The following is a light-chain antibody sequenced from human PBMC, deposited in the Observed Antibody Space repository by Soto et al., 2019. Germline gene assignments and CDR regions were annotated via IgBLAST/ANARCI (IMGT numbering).Light chain of an antibody. J-gene: IGLJ2*01. CDR1: TSNIGYNY. CDR3: ATWDDTLTAVV. CDR2: KNS. Sequence: QSVLTQPPSAPGAPGQRVTIPCSGSTSNIGYNYVSWYQQLPGTAPKLLIYKNSQRPSGVPDRFSGSKSGTSASLAISGLRSEDEADYYCATWDDTLTAVVFGGGTKLTVL. V-gene: IGLV1-47*01.